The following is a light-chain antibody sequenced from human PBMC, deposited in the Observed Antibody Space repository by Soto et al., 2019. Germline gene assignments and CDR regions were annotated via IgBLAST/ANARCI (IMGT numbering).Light chain of an antibody. J-gene: IGKJ2*01. Sequence: EIVMTQSPATLSVSPGEGATLSCRASQSVSTNLAWYQQKPGQSPRLLIYGASTRVTGIPPRFSGGGSGTEFTLTISSLLSEDFAVYHCQQYNDWPQTFGQGTKLEI. V-gene: IGKV3-15*01. CDR3: QQYNDWPQT. CDR2: GAS. CDR1: QSVSTN.